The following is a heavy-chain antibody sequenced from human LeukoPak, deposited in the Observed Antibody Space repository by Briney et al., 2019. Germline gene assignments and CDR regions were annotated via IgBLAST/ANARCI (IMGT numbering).Heavy chain of an antibody. Sequence: GGSLRLSCAASGFTFSSYAMSWVRQAPGKGLEWVSAISGSGGSTYYADSVKGRFTISRDNPKNTLYLQMNSLTAEDTAVYYCATEKGDSPDYWGQGTLVTVSS. CDR1: GFTFSSYA. CDR3: ATEKGDSPDY. V-gene: IGHV3-23*01. CDR2: ISGSGGST. J-gene: IGHJ4*02. D-gene: IGHD3-16*01.